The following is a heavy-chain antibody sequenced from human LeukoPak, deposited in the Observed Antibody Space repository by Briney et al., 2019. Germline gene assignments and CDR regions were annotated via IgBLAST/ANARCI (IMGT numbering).Heavy chain of an antibody. V-gene: IGHV3-48*03. J-gene: IGHJ5*02. D-gene: IGHD6-13*01. CDR3: AREGKGSSWANWFDP. Sequence: PGGSLRLSCAASGFTFSSYEMNWVRQAPGKGLEWVSYISSGGSSIYYADSVKGRFTISRDNAKNSLYLQMNSLRAEDTAVYYCAREGKGSSWANWFDPWGQGTLVTVSS. CDR2: ISSGGSSI. CDR1: GFTFSSYE.